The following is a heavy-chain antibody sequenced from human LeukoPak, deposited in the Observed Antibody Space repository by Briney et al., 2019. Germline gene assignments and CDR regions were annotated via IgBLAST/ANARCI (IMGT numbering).Heavy chain of an antibody. V-gene: IGHV1-18*01. Sequence: ASVKVSCKASGHTLTRSPISCVRQAPGQGLEWMGWISAYNGNTNYAQKLQGRVTMTTDTSTSTAYMELRSLRSDDTALYYLARDYVDYSFDYWGQGTLVTVSS. D-gene: IGHD3-16*01. CDR1: GHTLTRSP. CDR2: ISAYNGNT. J-gene: IGHJ4*02. CDR3: ARDYVDYSFDY.